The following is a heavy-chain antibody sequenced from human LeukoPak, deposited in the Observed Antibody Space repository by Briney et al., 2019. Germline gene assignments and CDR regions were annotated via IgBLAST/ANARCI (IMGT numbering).Heavy chain of an antibody. CDR1: GGSISRDDYY. CDR3: ASSVSGYYFDY. CDR2: IYFSGST. D-gene: IGHD1-26*01. V-gene: IGHV4-30-4*01. Sequence: PSETLSLTCIVSGGSISRDDYYWSWIRQPPGKGLDYIGYIYFSGSTYYNPSLKSRVTISIDTSKNQFSLKLSSVTAADTAVYYCASSVSGYYFDYWAREPWSPSPQ. J-gene: IGHJ4*02.